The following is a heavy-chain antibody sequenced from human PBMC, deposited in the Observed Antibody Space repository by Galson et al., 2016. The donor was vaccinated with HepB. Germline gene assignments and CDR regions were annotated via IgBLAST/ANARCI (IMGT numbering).Heavy chain of an antibody. CDR2: IHRGGST. J-gene: IGHJ3*01. V-gene: IGHV3-53*01. Sequence: SLRLSCAASGFTVSSNYMSWVRQAPGKGLEWVSLIHRGGSTSYADSVKGRFTISRDNSKNTLYLQMNSLRAEDTAVYYCASPRRDAFDFWGQGTMVTISS. CDR3: ASPRRDAFDF. CDR1: GFTVSSNY.